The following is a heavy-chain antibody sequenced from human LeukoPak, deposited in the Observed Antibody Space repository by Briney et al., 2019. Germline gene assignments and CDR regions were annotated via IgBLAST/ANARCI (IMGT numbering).Heavy chain of an antibody. D-gene: IGHD6-19*01. CDR2: INTNTGNP. CDR3: ARDGSGWTLYYYGMDV. Sequence: ASVKVSCKASGYTFTSYAMNWVRQAPRQGLEWMGWINTNTGNPTYAQGFTGRFVFSLDTSVSTAYLQISSLKAEDTAVYYCARDGSGWTLYYYGMDVWGQGTTVTVSS. V-gene: IGHV7-4-1*02. CDR1: GYTFTSYA. J-gene: IGHJ6*02.